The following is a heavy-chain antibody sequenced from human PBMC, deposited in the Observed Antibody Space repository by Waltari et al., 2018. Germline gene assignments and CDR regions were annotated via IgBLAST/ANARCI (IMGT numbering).Heavy chain of an antibody. Sequence: QVQLVQSGAEVKKPGSSVKVSCKASGGTFSSYAISWVRQAPGQGLEWMGGIIPIFGTANYAQKFQGRVTITADESTSTAYMELSSLRSEDTAMYYCARLLGLDCSGGSCSPPHFDYWGQGTLVTVSS. V-gene: IGHV1-69*01. CDR2: IIPIFGTA. CDR3: ARLLGLDCSGGSCSPPHFDY. J-gene: IGHJ4*02. D-gene: IGHD2-15*01. CDR1: GGTFSSYA.